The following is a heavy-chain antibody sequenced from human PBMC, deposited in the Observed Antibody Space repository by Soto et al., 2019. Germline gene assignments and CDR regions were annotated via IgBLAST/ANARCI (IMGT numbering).Heavy chain of an antibody. CDR2: ISAYNGNT. Sequence: QVQLVQSGAEVKKPGASVKVSCKASGYTFTSYGISWVRQAPGQGLEWMGWISAYNGNTNYAQKLQGRVTMTTDTSTSKAYMELRSLRSDDTAVYYCARDCSGGSCYSNFDYWGQGTLVTVSS. J-gene: IGHJ4*02. CDR3: ARDCSGGSCYSNFDY. CDR1: GYTFTSYG. D-gene: IGHD2-15*01. V-gene: IGHV1-18*01.